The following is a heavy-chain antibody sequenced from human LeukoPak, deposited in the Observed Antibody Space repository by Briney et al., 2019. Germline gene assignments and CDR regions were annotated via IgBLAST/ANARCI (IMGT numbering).Heavy chain of an antibody. V-gene: IGHV1-2*02. CDR2: INPNSGGT. D-gene: IGHD3-3*01. Sequence: GASVKVSCKASGYTFTGYYMHWVRQAPGQGLEWMGWINPNSGGTNYAQKFQGRVTMTRDTSISTAYMELSRLRSDDTAVYYCARAGFRFRYYDFWSGYPYNWFDPWGQGTLVTVSS. CDR1: GYTFTGYY. J-gene: IGHJ5*02. CDR3: ARAGFRFRYYDFWSGYPYNWFDP.